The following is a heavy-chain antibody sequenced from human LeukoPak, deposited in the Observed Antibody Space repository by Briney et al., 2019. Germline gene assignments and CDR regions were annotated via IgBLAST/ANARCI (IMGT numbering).Heavy chain of an antibody. D-gene: IGHD3-22*01. J-gene: IGHJ1*01. V-gene: IGHV4-39*07. CDR3: ARGGIDYDSSGPEYFQH. CDR1: GGSISSSSYY. Sequence: SETLSLTCTVSGGSISSSSYYWGWIRQPPGKGLEWIGSIYYSGSTYYNPSLKSRVTISVDTSKSQFSLKLSSVTAADTAVYYCARGGIDYDSSGPEYFQHWGQGTLVTVSS. CDR2: IYYSGST.